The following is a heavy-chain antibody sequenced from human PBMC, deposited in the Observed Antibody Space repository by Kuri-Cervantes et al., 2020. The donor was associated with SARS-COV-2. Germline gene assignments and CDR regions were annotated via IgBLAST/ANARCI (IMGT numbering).Heavy chain of an antibody. CDR1: EFTFSSYS. Sequence: GESLKISCAASEFTFSSYSMNWVRQAPGKGLEWVSSTSSSSSYIYYADSVKGRFTISRDNSKNTLYLQMNSLRAEDTAVYYCAFSPNFVVVSPYAFDIWGQGTMVTVSS. CDR3: AFSPNFVVVSPYAFDI. D-gene: IGHD2-2*01. CDR2: TSSSSSYI. J-gene: IGHJ3*02. V-gene: IGHV3-21*04.